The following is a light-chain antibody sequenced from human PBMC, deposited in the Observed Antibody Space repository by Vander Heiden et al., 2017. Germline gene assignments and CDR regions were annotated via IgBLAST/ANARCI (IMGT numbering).Light chain of an antibody. CDR3: QQDDNLPIT. CDR1: QDISNY. Sequence: DIQTTQSPSSLSASVGDRVTITCQASQDISNYLNWYQQKPGKAPKLLIYDASNLETGVPSRFSGSGSGTDSTFTISSLQPEDIATYYCQQDDNLPITFGQGTRLEIK. V-gene: IGKV1-33*01. CDR2: DAS. J-gene: IGKJ5*01.